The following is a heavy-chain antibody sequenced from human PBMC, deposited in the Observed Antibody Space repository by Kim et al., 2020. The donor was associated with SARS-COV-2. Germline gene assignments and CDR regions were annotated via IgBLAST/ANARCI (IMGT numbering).Heavy chain of an antibody. V-gene: IGHV1-2*04. J-gene: IGHJ6*02. CDR2: INPNSGGT. CDR1: GYTFTGYY. CDR3: ARDLNPLDLYYYGSGSYHALYYSYGMDV. D-gene: IGHD3-10*01. Sequence: ASVKVSCKASGYTFTGYYMHWVRQAPGQGLEWMGWINPNSGGTNYAQKFQGWVTMTRDTSISTAYMELSRLRSDDTAVYYCARDLNPLDLYYYGSGSYHALYYSYGMDVWGQGTTVTVSS.